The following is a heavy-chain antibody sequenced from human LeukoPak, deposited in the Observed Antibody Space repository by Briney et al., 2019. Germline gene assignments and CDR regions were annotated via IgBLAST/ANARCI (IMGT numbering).Heavy chain of an antibody. CDR1: GFIFSSYA. Sequence: PGGSLRLSCAASGFIFSSYAMSWVRQAPGKGLEWVSGISGSGGNTFYADSVKGRFSISRDNSKNTLYLQMNSLRAEDTAVYYCAKLGGLAAAGDYWGQGTLVTVSS. V-gene: IGHV3-23*01. J-gene: IGHJ4*02. D-gene: IGHD6-13*01. CDR3: AKLGGLAAAGDY. CDR2: ISGSGGNT.